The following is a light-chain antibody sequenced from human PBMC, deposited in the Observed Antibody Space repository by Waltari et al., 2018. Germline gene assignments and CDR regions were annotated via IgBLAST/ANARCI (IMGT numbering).Light chain of an antibody. J-gene: IGLJ2*01. V-gene: IGLV1-40*01. CDR2: GYD. CDR1: TSNIGAGHD. CDR3: QSFDNMLSGGVV. Sequence: QSVLTQPPSVSGTPGQRVTISCSGSTSNIGAGHDVHWYQHLPGTAPKLLIYGYDNRPPGGPDRFAGSKSGTSASLAITGLQADDEADYFCQSFDNMLSGGVVFGGGTKLAVL.